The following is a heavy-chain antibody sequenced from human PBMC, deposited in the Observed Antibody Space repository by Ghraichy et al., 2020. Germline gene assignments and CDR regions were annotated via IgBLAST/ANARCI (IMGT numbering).Heavy chain of an antibody. CDR1: GGSSSHYY. V-gene: IGHV4-59*01. CDR2: IYYSGST. Sequence: SETLSLTCTVSGGSSSHYYWTWIRQPPGKGLEWMGNIYYSGSTNYNPSLKSRVTISLDTSNLPFSLTLSSVTAADTAVYYCARASGNYWGYFDHWDQGILVTVSS. D-gene: IGHD1-26*01. J-gene: IGHJ4*02. CDR3: ARASGNYWGYFDH.